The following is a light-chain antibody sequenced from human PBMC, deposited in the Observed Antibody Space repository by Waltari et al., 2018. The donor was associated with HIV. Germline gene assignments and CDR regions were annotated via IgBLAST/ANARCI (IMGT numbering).Light chain of an antibody. Sequence: EIVLKQSPGNMSVSPGERATLSCRTSHSVSSNLAWYHQKSGQAPRLLIHGASTRAPGIAARFTGSGSGKEFTLTITTLQSTDSGIYYCQQYYNWPRTFGQGTKVEAK. CDR2: GAS. V-gene: IGKV3-15*01. CDR3: QQYYNWPRT. J-gene: IGKJ1*01. CDR1: HSVSSN.